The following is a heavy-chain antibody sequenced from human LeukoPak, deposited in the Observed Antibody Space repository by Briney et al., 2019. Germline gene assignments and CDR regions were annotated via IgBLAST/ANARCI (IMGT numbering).Heavy chain of an antibody. J-gene: IGHJ4*02. CDR2: INAGNGNT. Sequence: ASVKVSCKASGYTFTGYAMHWVRRAPGQRLEWMGWINAGNGNTEYSQKFQGRVTITRDTSANTAHMELSSLRSEDTAVYYCARAEHYYDSSGYYPTPYYFDYWGQGTLVTVSS. D-gene: IGHD3-22*01. CDR3: ARAEHYYDSSGYYPTPYYFDY. CDR1: GYTFTGYA. V-gene: IGHV1-3*01.